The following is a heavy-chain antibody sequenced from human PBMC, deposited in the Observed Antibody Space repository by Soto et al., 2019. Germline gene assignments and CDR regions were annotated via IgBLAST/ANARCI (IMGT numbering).Heavy chain of an antibody. CDR3: ARYRREAVAGYTLDN. Sequence: SETLSLACTVSGGSISSNYWTWIRQPPGKGLEWIGYVYNSGSTNYNPSLKSRVTISEDTSKSQFSLKVNSMTAADTAVYYCARYRREAVAGYTLDNWGQGMLVTVSS. V-gene: IGHV4-59*01. CDR1: GGSISSNY. D-gene: IGHD6-13*01. J-gene: IGHJ4*02. CDR2: VYNSGST.